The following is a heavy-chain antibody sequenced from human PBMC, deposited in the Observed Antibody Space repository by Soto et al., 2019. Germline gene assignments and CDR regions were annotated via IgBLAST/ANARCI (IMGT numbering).Heavy chain of an antibody. CDR1: GGSMTRSGYY. Sequence: SETLSLTCTVAGGSMTRSGYYWGWIRQPPGNELQYIGSVYNNGQTYYNPSLTSPVTISIDTSKNQFSLSLRSVTVADTAVYFCMMSPGFYKIESWGQGTLVTVSS. CDR2: VYNNGQT. V-gene: IGHV4-39*07. D-gene: IGHD1-1*01. CDR3: MMSPGFYKIES. J-gene: IGHJ4*02.